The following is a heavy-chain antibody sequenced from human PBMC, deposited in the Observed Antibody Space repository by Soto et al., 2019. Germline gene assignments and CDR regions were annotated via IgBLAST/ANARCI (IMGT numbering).Heavy chain of an antibody. Sequence: PSETLSLACALYGGPFSGYYWSWIRQPPGQGLEWIGEINHSGSTNYNPSLKSRVTISVDTSKNQFSLKLSSVTAADTAVFYCATSYGSGSFYSFGWFDPWGQGTLATVSS. CDR3: ATSYGSGSFYSFGWFDP. CDR2: INHSGST. V-gene: IGHV4-34*01. J-gene: IGHJ5*02. CDR1: GGPFSGYY. D-gene: IGHD3-10*01.